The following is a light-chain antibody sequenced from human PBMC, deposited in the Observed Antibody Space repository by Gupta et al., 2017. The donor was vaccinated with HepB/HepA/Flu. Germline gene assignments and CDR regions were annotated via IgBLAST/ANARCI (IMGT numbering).Light chain of an antibody. CDR2: GAS. CDR1: QSISTN. J-gene: IGKJ3*01. V-gene: IGKV3-15*01. Sequence: EIVMKQSPATLSVSPGARATLSCRASQSISTNLAWYQQKPGQAPRLLIYGASTRATGVPARFRGSGSGTDFTLTISSLQSEDSAVYYCQQYINCMTFGHGTKVDI. CDR3: QQYINCMT.